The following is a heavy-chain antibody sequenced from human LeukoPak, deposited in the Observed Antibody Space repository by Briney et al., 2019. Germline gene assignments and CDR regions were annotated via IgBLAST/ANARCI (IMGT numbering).Heavy chain of an antibody. J-gene: IGHJ6*02. CDR2: ISAYNGNT. V-gene: IGHV1-18*01. Sequence: EASVKVSCKASGYTFTSYGISWVRQAPGQGLEWMGWISAYNGNTNYAQKLQGRVTMTTDTSTSTAYMELRSLRSDDTAVYYCARHPYYYYYGMDVWGQGTTVTVSS. CDR1: GYTFTSYG. CDR3: ARHPYYYYYGMDV.